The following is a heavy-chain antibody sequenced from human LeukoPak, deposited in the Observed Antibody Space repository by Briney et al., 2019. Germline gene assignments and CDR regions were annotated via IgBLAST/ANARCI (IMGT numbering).Heavy chain of an antibody. Sequence: PGGSLRLSCAASGFTFSSYSMNWVRQAPGKGLEWVSYISSSSSTIYYADSVKGRFTISRDNAKNSLYLQMNSLRAEDTAVYYCARGRGIVVVPAAYFDYWGQGTLVTVSS. D-gene: IGHD2-2*01. CDR1: GFTFSSYS. CDR3: ARGRGIVVVPAAYFDY. V-gene: IGHV3-48*01. CDR2: ISSSSSTI. J-gene: IGHJ4*02.